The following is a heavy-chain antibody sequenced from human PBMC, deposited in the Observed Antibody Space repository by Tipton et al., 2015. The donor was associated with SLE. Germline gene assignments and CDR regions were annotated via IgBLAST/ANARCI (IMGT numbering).Heavy chain of an antibody. J-gene: IGHJ4*02. D-gene: IGHD2-2*01. V-gene: IGHV3-66*02. CDR2: IYSGGST. CDR3: SRDRYCSSTSCFRFDY. Sequence: SLRLSCAASGFTVSSNYMSWVRQAPGKGLEWVSVIYSGGSTYYADSVKGRFTISRDNSKNTLYLQMNSLRAEDTAVYYCSRDRYCSSTSCFRFDYWGQGTLVTVSS. CDR1: GFTVSSNY.